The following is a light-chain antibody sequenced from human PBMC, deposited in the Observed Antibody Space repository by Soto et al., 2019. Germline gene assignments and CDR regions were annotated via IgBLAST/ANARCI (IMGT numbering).Light chain of an antibody. Sequence: DIQMTQSPSSLSASVGDRVTITCQASQDITNYLNWYQQEPGKAPKLLIYDASNLETGVPSRFSGSASGTDFSFTISSLQPEDFATYYCQQYANLPNTFGRGTKLEIK. CDR3: QQYANLPNT. J-gene: IGKJ2*01. CDR2: DAS. CDR1: QDITNY. V-gene: IGKV1-33*01.